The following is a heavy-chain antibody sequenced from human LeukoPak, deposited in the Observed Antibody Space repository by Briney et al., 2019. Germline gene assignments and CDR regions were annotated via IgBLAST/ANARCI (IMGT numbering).Heavy chain of an antibody. Sequence: SQTLSLTCTVSGGSISSGDYYWSRIRQPPRRGLEWIGYIYYSGSTYYNPSLKSRVTISVDTSKNQFSLKLSSVTAADTAVYYCARVVWFGELAYYFDYWGQGTLVTVSS. D-gene: IGHD3-10*01. CDR1: GGSISSGDYY. CDR2: IYYSGST. CDR3: ARVVWFGELAYYFDY. J-gene: IGHJ4*02. V-gene: IGHV4-30-4*01.